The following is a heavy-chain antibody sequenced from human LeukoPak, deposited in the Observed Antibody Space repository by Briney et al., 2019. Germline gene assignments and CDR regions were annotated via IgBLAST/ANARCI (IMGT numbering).Heavy chain of an antibody. CDR2: IYHSGNT. Sequence: PSETLSLTCTVSGYSISTGSYWTWIRQPPGKGLEWIGNIYHSGNTNYNPSLRSRVTISVDMSKNQFSLKLNSVTASDTAVYYCVRESPSSSRYYWGQGTLVTVSS. CDR1: GYSISTGSY. V-gene: IGHV4-38-2*02. D-gene: IGHD6-6*01. J-gene: IGHJ4*02. CDR3: VRESPSSSRYY.